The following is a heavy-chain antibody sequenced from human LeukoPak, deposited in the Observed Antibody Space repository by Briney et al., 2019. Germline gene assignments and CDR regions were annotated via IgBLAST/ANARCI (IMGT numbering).Heavy chain of an antibody. CDR1: GYTFTGYY. D-gene: IGHD7-27*01. J-gene: IGHJ4*02. Sequence: ASVKVSCKASGYTFTGYYMHWVRQAPGQGLGWMGWINPNSGGANYAQKFQGRVTMTRDTSISTAYMELSRLRSDDTAVYYCARDGQTGRLGGDYWGQGTLVTVSS. V-gene: IGHV1-2*02. CDR3: ARDGQTGRLGGDY. CDR2: INPNSGGA.